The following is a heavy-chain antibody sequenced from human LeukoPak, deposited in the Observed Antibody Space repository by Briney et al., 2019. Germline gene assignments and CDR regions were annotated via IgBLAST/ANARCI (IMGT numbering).Heavy chain of an antibody. V-gene: IGHV3-30-3*01. CDR1: GFTLRSYG. D-gene: IGHD3-10*01. J-gene: IGHJ2*01. CDR2: ISYDGSNK. Sequence: GGSLKLLCCAPGFTLRSYGFHWVRQAPRKGVEGVAVISYDGSNKYYADSVKGRFTISRDNSKNTLYLQMNSLRAEDTAVYYCARDSYYYGSGTPSWYFDLRGRGTLVTVSS. CDR3: ARDSYYYGSGTPSWYFDL.